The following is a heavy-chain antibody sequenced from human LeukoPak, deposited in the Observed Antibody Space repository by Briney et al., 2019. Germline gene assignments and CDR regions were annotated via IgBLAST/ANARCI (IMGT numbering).Heavy chain of an antibody. V-gene: IGHV4-59*01. CDR2: IYYSGGT. Sequence: SETLSLTCPVSGGSISTNYYWSWIRKPPGKGLEWIGYIYYSGGTKYNPSLKSRVTISVDTSKNHFSLKLSSVTAADTAVYYCARVNPGIAIVGWYFDLWGRGTLVTVSS. J-gene: IGHJ2*01. CDR1: GGSISTNYY. D-gene: IGHD6-13*01. CDR3: ARVNPGIAIVGWYFDL.